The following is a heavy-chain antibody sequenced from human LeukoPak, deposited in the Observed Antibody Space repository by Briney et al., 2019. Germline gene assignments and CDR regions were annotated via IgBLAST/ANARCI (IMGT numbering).Heavy chain of an antibody. V-gene: IGHV3-48*01. CDR1: GFTVSSYN. CDR2: RSICSSTT. Sequence: GESLTLSCAASGFTVSSYNMNLVRQPPPKGQDLVSYRSICSSTTSYSDSSNGRLTISRDNAKNSLFLLMITLVTDATAAYYCARSRSYRLDYWGQG. J-gene: IGHJ4*02. D-gene: IGHD1-26*01. CDR3: ARSRSYRLDY.